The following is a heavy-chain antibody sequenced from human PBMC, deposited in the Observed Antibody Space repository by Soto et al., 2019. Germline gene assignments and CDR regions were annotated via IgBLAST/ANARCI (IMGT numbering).Heavy chain of an antibody. Sequence: GGSLRLSCTASGFTFGSYGMHWVRQAPGKGLEWVAVISYDGRNKYYADSVKGRFTISRDNSKNTLNLQMNSLRAEDTAVYYCARDRGSSGWYDAFDIWGQGTMVTVSS. CDR2: ISYDGRNK. V-gene: IGHV3-30*03. CDR3: ARDRGSSGWYDAFDI. D-gene: IGHD6-19*01. CDR1: GFTFGSYG. J-gene: IGHJ3*02.